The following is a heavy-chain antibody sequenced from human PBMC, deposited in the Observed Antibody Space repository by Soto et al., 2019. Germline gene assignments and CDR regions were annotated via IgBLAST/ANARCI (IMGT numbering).Heavy chain of an antibody. CDR3: ARVLYATWSSFDY. V-gene: IGHV3-48*03. CDR2: ITSGGTT. CDR1: GFTFSSYE. Sequence: EVQLVESGGGLEQPGGSLRLSCTASGFTFSSYEMTWVRQAPGKGLEWISYITSGGTTYYADSAKGRFTISRDNAKNSLYLHLNSLTAEDTAIYYCARVLYATWSSFDYWGQGTLVTVSS. J-gene: IGHJ4*02. D-gene: IGHD1-26*01.